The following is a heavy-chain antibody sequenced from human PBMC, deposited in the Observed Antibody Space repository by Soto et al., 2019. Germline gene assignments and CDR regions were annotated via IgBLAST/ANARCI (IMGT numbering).Heavy chain of an antibody. J-gene: IGHJ6*02. V-gene: IGHV2-5*02. CDR2: IYWDDDK. Sequence: QITLKESGPTLVKPTQTLTLTCTFSGFSLSTSGVGVGWIRQPPGKALEWLALIYWDDDKRYSPSLKSRLTITKDISKNQVVLTMTNMDPVDTATYYCAHRAVAGSRYYYYGMDGWGQGTTVTVSS. CDR3: AHRAVAGSRYYYYGMDG. CDR1: GFSLSTSGVG. D-gene: IGHD6-19*01.